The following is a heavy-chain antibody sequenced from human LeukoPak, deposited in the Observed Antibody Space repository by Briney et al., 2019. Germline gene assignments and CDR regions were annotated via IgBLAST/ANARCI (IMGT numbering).Heavy chain of an antibody. CDR1: GFTFNSYT. CDR3: AKGGPVTYYYDSSGSVPPFQH. CDR2: VGGAGGDT. D-gene: IGHD3-22*01. J-gene: IGHJ1*01. V-gene: IGHV3-23*01. Sequence: GGSLRLSCAASGFTFNSYTMSWVRLAPGKGLEWVSSVGGAGGDTWYSDSVKGRFTISRDNSKNTPYLQMDSPRAEDTALYYCAKGGPVTYYYDSSGSVPPFQHWGQGTLVTVSS.